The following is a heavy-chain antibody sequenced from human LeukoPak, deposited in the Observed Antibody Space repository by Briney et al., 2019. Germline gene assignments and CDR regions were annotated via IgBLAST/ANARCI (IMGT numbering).Heavy chain of an antibody. CDR2: ISYDGSNK. Sequence: GGSLRLSCAASGFTFSSYGMHWVRQAPGKGLEWVAVISYDGSNKYYADSVKGRFTISRDNSKNTLYLQMNSLRAEDTAVYYCAKDLADYYDSSGYGYWGQGTLVTVSS. D-gene: IGHD3-22*01. J-gene: IGHJ4*02. CDR1: GFTFSSYG. V-gene: IGHV3-30*18. CDR3: AKDLADYYDSSGYGY.